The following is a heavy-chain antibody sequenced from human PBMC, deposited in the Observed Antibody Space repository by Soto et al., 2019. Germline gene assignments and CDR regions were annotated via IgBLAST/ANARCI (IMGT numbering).Heavy chain of an antibody. J-gene: IGHJ6*02. CDR2: IYHTGLT. D-gene: IGHD3-9*01. CDR1: GGSISNDNYS. V-gene: IGHV4-30-2*06. Sequence: SETLSLTCAVSGGSISNDNYSWTWIRQSPGKGLEWIGYIYHTGLTYYNPSLKSRVTISVDRSKNQFSLMLTSVTAADTAVYYCARRLGGMDVWGQGTTVTVSS. CDR3: ARRLGGMDV.